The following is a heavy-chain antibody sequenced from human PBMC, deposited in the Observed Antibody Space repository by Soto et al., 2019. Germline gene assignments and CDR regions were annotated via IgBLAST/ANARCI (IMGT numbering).Heavy chain of an antibody. J-gene: IGHJ5*02. CDR2: IYHGGST. V-gene: IGHV4-39*02. CDR3: ARVGPWVPYYYDSSPYTFENWFDP. Sequence: PSETLSLTCSVSGGSISSSSHHWGWIRQPPGEGLEWIGSIYHGGSTYYNPSLNSRVTLSIDMTNNHVSLILNSVTAADTAVYYCARVGPWVPYYYDSSPYTFENWFDPWGQGTLVTVSS. D-gene: IGHD3-22*01. CDR1: GGSISSSSHH.